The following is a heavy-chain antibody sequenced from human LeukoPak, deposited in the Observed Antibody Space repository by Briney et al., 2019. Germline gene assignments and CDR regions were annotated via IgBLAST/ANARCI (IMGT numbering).Heavy chain of an antibody. D-gene: IGHD3-10*01. CDR3: ARGRVIYYGSGSYPKWGLDYYYYMDV. CDR1: GGSISSSSYY. Sequence: SETLSLTCTVSGGSISSSSYYWSWIRQPAGKGLEWIGRIYTSGSTNYNPSLKSRVTISVDTSKNQFSLKLSSVTAADTAVYYCARGRVIYYGSGSYPKWGLDYYYYMDVWGKGTTVTISS. V-gene: IGHV4-61*02. CDR2: IYTSGST. J-gene: IGHJ6*03.